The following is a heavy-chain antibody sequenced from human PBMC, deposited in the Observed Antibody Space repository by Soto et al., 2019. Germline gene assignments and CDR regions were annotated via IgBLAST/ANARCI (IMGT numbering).Heavy chain of an antibody. CDR3: AKDRHSTSSGYFDY. Sequence: GESLKISCVASGFTFSSYGIHWVRQAPGKGLEWVAVIWYDGGNKFYADSVKGRFTISRDNSKNTLSLQMNSLRAEDTAIYYCAKDRHSTSSGYFDYWGQGTPVTV. J-gene: IGHJ4*02. CDR1: GFTFSSYG. V-gene: IGHV3-33*06. CDR2: IWYDGGNK. D-gene: IGHD6-6*01.